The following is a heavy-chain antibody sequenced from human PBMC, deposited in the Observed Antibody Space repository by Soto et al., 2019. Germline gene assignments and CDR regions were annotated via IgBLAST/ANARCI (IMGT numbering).Heavy chain of an antibody. CDR2: IIPIFGTA. J-gene: IGHJ6*02. CDR3: ARDRVGESRLDV. D-gene: IGHD3-10*01. CDR1: GGTFSSYA. Sequence: ASVKVSCKASGGTFSSYAISWVRQAPGQGLEWMGGIIPIFGTANYAQKFQGRVTITADESTSTAYMELSSLRSEDTAVYYCARDRVGESRLDVWGQGTTVTVSS. V-gene: IGHV1-69*13.